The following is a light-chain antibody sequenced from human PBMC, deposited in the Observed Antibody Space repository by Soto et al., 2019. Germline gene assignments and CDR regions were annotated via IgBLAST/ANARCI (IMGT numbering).Light chain of an antibody. Sequence: ETVVTHSPATLSLSPGERATLSCRASQSVSSYLAWYQQKPGQAPRLLIYGASTRATGIPARFSGSGSGTDFTLTISRLEPEDFAVYYCQQHGTSPITFGQGTRLEIK. CDR1: QSVSSY. CDR2: GAS. V-gene: IGKV3-20*01. J-gene: IGKJ5*01. CDR3: QQHGTSPIT.